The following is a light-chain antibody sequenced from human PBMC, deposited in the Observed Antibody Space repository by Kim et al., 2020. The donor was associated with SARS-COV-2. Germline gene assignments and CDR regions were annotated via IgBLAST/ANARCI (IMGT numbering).Light chain of an antibody. J-gene: IGKJ4*01. CDR2: AAT. CDR3: QKYDRAPFT. Sequence: ASVGDRVTITGRANQGISHYLAWYHQKPGKVPNLLVYAATTLQSGVPSRFSGSGSGTDFTLTISSLQPEDVGTYYCQKYDRAPFTFGGGTKVDIK. CDR1: QGISHY. V-gene: IGKV1-27*01.